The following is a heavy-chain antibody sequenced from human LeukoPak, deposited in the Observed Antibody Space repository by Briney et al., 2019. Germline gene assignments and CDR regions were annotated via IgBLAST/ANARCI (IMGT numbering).Heavy chain of an antibody. D-gene: IGHD3-10*01. CDR3: TRLFNYGFDY. CDR1: GFTFSASA. Sequence: GGSLKLSCAASGFTFSASAIHWVRQASGKGLEWVGRITSRTNTYATAYAGSVKGRFTISRDDSKNMAYLQMDSLKTEDTAVYYCTRLFNYGFDYWGQGALVTVSS. J-gene: IGHJ4*02. V-gene: IGHV3-73*01. CDR2: ITSRTNTYAT.